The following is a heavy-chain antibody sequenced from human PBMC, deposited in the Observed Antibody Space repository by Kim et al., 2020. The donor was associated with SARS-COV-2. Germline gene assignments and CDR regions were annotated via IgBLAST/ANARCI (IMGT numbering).Heavy chain of an antibody. Sequence: GESLKISCKGSGYSFTSYWIGWVRQMPGKGLEWMGIIYPGDSDTRYSPSFQGQVTISADKSISTAYLQWSSLKASDTAMYYCARLPPYGSGKGSAFDIWGQGTMVTVSS. CDR2: IYPGDSDT. CDR3: ARLPPYGSGKGSAFDI. J-gene: IGHJ3*02. D-gene: IGHD3-10*01. CDR1: GYSFTSYW. V-gene: IGHV5-51*01.